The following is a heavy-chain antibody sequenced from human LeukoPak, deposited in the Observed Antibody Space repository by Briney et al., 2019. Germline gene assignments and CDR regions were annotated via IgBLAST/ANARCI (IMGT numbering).Heavy chain of an antibody. V-gene: IGHV5-51*01. CDR1: GYAFTSYW. Sequence: GDSLKISCEGSGYAFTSYWIGWVRQMPGKGLEWMGIIYPGDSDTRYSPSFQGQVTISADASISTAYLQWSSLKASDSAMYYCARGDYYYSSGYNSWGQGTLVTVSS. CDR2: IYPGDSDT. CDR3: ARGDYYYSSGYNS. J-gene: IGHJ4*02. D-gene: IGHD3-22*01.